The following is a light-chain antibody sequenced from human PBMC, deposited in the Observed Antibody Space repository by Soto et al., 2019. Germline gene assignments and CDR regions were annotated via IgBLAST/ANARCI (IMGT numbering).Light chain of an antibody. Sequence: DIPMTQSPATLSASVGDRVTITCRASQSISSYLNWYQLKPGKAPKLLIYTASSLQSGAPSRFSGSGSGTDFTLTISSLQPEDFATYYCQQSYSSPQTFGQGTKVDI. CDR3: QQSYSSPQT. CDR1: QSISSY. CDR2: TAS. J-gene: IGKJ1*01. V-gene: IGKV1-39*01.